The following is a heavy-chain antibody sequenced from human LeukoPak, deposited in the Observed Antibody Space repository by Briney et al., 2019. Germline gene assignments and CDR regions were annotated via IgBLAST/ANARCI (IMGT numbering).Heavy chain of an antibody. CDR3: ARTMRGYCTNGVCPYFDY. Sequence: GGSLRLSCAASGFTFSSYAMHWVRQAPGKGLEWVAVISKDGSNKYYADSVKGRFTISRDNSKNTLYLQMNSLRAEDTAVYYCARTMRGYCTNGVCPYFDYWGQGTLVTVSS. CDR2: ISKDGSNK. J-gene: IGHJ4*02. D-gene: IGHD2-8*01. CDR1: GFTFSSYA. V-gene: IGHV3-30-3*01.